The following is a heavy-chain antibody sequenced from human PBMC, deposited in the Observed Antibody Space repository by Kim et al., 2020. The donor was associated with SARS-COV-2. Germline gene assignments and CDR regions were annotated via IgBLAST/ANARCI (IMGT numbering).Heavy chain of an antibody. J-gene: IGHJ2*01. CDR2: INWDGTVT. D-gene: IGHD7-27*01. CDR3: ARDWGPNPYWYFDL. V-gene: IGHV3-43*01. Sequence: GGSLRLSCEASGFTFEDYSMHWVRQLPGGALQWVCLINWDGTVTDYTDSVRGRFTVSRDNNKNSLYLQMNGLTTDDVALYFCARDWGPNPYWYFDLWGRGTPVTVSS. CDR1: GFTFEDYS.